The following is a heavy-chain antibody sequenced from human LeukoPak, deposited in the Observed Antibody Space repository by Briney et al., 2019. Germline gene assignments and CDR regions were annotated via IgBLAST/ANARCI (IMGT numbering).Heavy chain of an antibody. D-gene: IGHD1-26*01. CDR2: IYNSGST. CDR3: ARASSGSYLNWFDP. CDR1: GGSLSSSY. Sequence: SQTLSLTCSVSGGSLSSSYSSCIRHPPEKGLGWVGFIYNSGSTTSNTSPKRDATISVDTSKNQFSLKLSSVTAADTAVYYCARASSGSYLNWFDPWGQGTLVTVSS. J-gene: IGHJ5*02. V-gene: IGHV4-59*08.